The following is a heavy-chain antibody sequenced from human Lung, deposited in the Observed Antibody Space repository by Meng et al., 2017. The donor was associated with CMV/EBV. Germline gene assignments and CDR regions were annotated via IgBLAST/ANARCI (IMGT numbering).Heavy chain of an antibody. CDR1: GFTFSNYA. V-gene: IGHV3-30*04. D-gene: IGHD3-22*01. Sequence: GGSXRLXCAASGFTFSNYAMHWVRQAPGKGLDWVAVISSDGSNKEYADPVKGRFTISRDNSKNTLYLHMNSVRVEDTAVYYCARERLYYYDTSGYYYPRYFQHWXQGNXVTVSS. J-gene: IGHJ1*01. CDR2: ISSDGSNK. CDR3: ARERLYYYDTSGYYYPRYFQH.